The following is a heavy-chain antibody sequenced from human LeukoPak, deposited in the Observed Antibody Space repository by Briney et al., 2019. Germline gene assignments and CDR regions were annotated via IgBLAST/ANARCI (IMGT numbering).Heavy chain of an antibody. J-gene: IGHJ3*02. Sequence: SETLSPTCTVAGGSISSYYWRWIRQPRREGLEWIGYIHYSGSTKYNPSFKSRVTISVDTSKNTSSLKLSSVPAAVTAVYYFASAKGFISTSCYRTRYAFDIWGQGTMVTVSS. V-gene: IGHV4-59*01. CDR1: GGSISSYY. CDR2: IHYSGST. CDR3: ASAKGFISTSCYRTRYAFDI. D-gene: IGHD2-2*02.